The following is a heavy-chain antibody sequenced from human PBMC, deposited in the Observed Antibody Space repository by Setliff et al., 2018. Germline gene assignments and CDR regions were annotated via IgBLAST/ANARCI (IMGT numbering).Heavy chain of an antibody. Sequence: PSETLSLTCSVSGGLIYDHWWTWVRQPAGEEFQWIGRVYSDGDTEYNPSLKSRVTISVDTSNNQFSLHPTSVTAADTARYFCARERQGGFLEWSPLDPWGQGILVTVS. CDR2: VYSDGDT. J-gene: IGHJ5*02. D-gene: IGHD3-3*01. CDR1: GGLIYDHW. CDR3: ARERQGGFLEWSPLDP. V-gene: IGHV4-4*07.